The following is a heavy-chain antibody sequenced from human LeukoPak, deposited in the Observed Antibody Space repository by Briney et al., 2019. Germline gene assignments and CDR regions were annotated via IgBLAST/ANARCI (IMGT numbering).Heavy chain of an antibody. Sequence: PGGSLSLSCAASGFTFDDYGMSWVRQVPGKGLEWVSGIHWNGGSTRYADSVKGQFIISRDNAKNSLYLQVNSPRAEDTAFYYCARGDYRASGRTYFDYWRQGTLVTVSS. CDR3: ARGDYRASGRTYFDY. J-gene: IGHJ4*02. CDR1: GFTFDDYG. CDR2: IHWNGGST. D-gene: IGHD3-10*01. V-gene: IGHV3-20*04.